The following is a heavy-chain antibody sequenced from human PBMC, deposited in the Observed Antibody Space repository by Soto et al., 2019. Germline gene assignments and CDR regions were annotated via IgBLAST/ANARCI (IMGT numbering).Heavy chain of an antibody. CDR3: ARDTARAMVRIYYGMDV. Sequence: QVQLVESGGGVVQPGRSLRLSCAASGFTFSSYGMHWVRQAPGKGLEWVAVIWYAGSNKYYADSVKGRFTISRDNSTNKLYLHMNRMRAEDTAVYYCARDTARAMVRIYYGMDVWGQGTTVTVSS. CDR2: IWYAGSNK. CDR1: GFTFSSYG. J-gene: IGHJ6*02. V-gene: IGHV3-33*01. D-gene: IGHD3-10*01.